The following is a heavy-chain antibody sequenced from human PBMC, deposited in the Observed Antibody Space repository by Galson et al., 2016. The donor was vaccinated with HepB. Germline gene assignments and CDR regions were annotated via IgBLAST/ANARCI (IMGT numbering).Heavy chain of an antibody. CDR1: GFTFGSYA. J-gene: IGHJ4*02. V-gene: IGHV3-23*01. D-gene: IGHD1-26*01. Sequence: LRLSCAASGFTFGSYAMTWIRQAPGKGLEWVSSISSSGGTTHSTDSVKGRFTISRAGSESTLYVHMNRLRVEDTAVYYCAKGAAGGTYSALDYWGRGVLVTVSP. CDR3: AKGAAGGTYSALDY. CDR2: ISSSGGTT.